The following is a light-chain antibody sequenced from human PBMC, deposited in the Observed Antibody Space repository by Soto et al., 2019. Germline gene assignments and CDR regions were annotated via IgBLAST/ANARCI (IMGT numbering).Light chain of an antibody. CDR1: QSISSW. CDR3: QQYNSYSPT. J-gene: IGKJ1*01. V-gene: IGKV1-5*01. CDR2: DAS. Sequence: DIQMTQSPSTLAPSVGDGVTITCRASQSISSWLAWYQQKPGKAPKLLIYDASSLESGVPSRFSGSGSGTEFTLTISSRQPDDFATYYCQQYNSYSPTFGQGTKV.